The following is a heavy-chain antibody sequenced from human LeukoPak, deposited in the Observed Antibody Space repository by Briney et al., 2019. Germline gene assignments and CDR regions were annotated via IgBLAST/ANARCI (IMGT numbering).Heavy chain of an antibody. Sequence: GGSLRLSCSASGFTFSSCAMHWVPQAPGVGLEYVAGINDHGDTTHYGDSVRGRVTISRDDSKNTVHLQMSSLRAEDTAVYYCVKDLSGWYSFDYWGQGTLVTVSS. CDR3: VKDLSGWYSFDY. V-gene: IGHV3-64D*09. J-gene: IGHJ4*02. CDR1: GFTFSSCA. D-gene: IGHD6-19*01. CDR2: INDHGDTT.